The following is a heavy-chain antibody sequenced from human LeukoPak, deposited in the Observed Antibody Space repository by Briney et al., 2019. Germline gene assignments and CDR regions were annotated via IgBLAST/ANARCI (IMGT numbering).Heavy chain of an antibody. D-gene: IGHD3-10*01. J-gene: IGHJ5*02. Sequence: PGGSLRLSCAASGFTFSSYSMNWARQAPGKGLEWVSSISSSSSYIYYADSVKGRFTISRDNAKNSLYLQMNSLRAEDTAVYYCARDFDYYGSGSYYQFDPWGQGTLVTVSS. CDR1: GFTFSSYS. CDR3: ARDFDYYGSGSYYQFDP. CDR2: ISSSSSYI. V-gene: IGHV3-21*01.